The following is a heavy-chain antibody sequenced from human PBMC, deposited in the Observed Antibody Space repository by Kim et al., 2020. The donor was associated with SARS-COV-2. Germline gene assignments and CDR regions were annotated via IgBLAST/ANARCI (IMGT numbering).Heavy chain of an antibody. V-gene: IGHV1-69*04. Sequence: QKFQGGVTITAEKSTSTAYMELSSLRSEDTAVYYCARDLGIFGVVTHFDYWGQGTLVTVSS. D-gene: IGHD3-3*01. J-gene: IGHJ4*02. CDR3: ARDLGIFGVVTHFDY.